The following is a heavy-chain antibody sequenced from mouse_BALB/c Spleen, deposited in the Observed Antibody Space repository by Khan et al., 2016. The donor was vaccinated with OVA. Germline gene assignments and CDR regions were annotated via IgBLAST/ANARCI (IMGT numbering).Heavy chain of an antibody. CDR3: ASGLGRYYALDY. V-gene: IGHV3-2*02. Sequence: EVQLQESGPGLVKPSQSLSLTCTVTGYSITSDYAWNWIRQFPGNKLWWMGYISYSGSTTYNPSLKGRITITRDTSKDQFFLQLKSVTSEDTASYDCASGLGRYYALDYWGQGTTVTVSS. J-gene: IGHJ4*01. CDR2: ISYSGST. CDR1: GYSITSDYA. D-gene: IGHD4-1*01.